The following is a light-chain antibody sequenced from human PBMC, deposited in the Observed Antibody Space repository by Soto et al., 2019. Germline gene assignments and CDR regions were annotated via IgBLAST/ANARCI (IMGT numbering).Light chain of an antibody. V-gene: IGLV2-14*01. J-gene: IGLJ1*01. Sequence: QSVLSQPASVSGSPGKSITISCTGTSSDVGNYKYVSWYQQHPGKAPKLMIYEVSNRPSGVSNRFSGSKSGNTASLTISGLQAEEETDYYCFSYTSRGTYVFGTGTKVTVL. CDR3: FSYTSRGTYV. CDR2: EVS. CDR1: SSDVGNYKY.